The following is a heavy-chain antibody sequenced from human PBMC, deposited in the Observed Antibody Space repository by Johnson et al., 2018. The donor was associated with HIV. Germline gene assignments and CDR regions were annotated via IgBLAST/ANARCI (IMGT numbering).Heavy chain of an antibody. CDR2: ISYDGNNK. J-gene: IGHJ3*02. CDR1: GFTFDDYA. Sequence: QMLLVESGGGLVQPGRSLRLSCAASGFTFDDYAMHWVRQAPGKGLEWVAIISYDGNNKYYADSVKGRFTIYRDNSKNTLYMQMNSMKPEDTALYYCARIGGSYLVLWAFDIWGQGTMVTVSS. D-gene: IGHD1-26*01. V-gene: IGHV3-30*03. CDR3: ARIGGSYLVLWAFDI.